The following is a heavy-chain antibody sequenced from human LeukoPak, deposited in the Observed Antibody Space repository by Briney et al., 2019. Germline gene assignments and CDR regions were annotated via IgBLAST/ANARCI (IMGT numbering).Heavy chain of an antibody. CDR2: IKSKTDGGTT. CDR3: TTDSGYSSSWYLYYFDY. D-gene: IGHD6-13*01. V-gene: IGHV3-15*01. Sequence: PGGSLRLSCAASGFTFSNAWMSWVRQAPGKGLEWVGRIKSKTDGGTTDYAAPVKGRSTISRDDSKNTLYLQMNSLKTEDTAVYYCTTDSGYSSSWYLYYFDYWGQGTLVTVSS. CDR1: GFTFSNAW. J-gene: IGHJ4*02.